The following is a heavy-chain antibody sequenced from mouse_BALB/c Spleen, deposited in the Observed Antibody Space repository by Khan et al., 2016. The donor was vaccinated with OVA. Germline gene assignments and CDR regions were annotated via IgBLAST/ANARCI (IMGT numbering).Heavy chain of an antibody. Sequence: EVELVESGGDLVKPGGSLKLSCAASGFTFSTYGMSWVRQTPDKRLEWVATISSAGTFTYYPDSVKGRFTISRDNAKNTLYLQVNRRRSEDTAMYYCARHWVGIMDYWGQGTSLTVSS. CDR3: ARHWVGIMDY. CDR1: GFTFSTYG. V-gene: IGHV5-6*01. CDR2: ISSAGTFT. D-gene: IGHD1-1*01. J-gene: IGHJ4*01.